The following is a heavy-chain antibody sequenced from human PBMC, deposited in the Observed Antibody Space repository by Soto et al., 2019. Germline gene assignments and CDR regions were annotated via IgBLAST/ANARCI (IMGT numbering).Heavy chain of an antibody. CDR2: IIPIFGTA. Sequence: ASVKVSCKASGCTFSSYAISWVRQAPGQGLEWMGGIIPIFGTANYAQKFQGRVTITADESASTAYMELSSLRSEDTAVYYCASEGYYDSSGYYKFDYWGQGTLVTVSS. J-gene: IGHJ4*02. V-gene: IGHV1-69*13. D-gene: IGHD3-22*01. CDR1: GCTFSSYA. CDR3: ASEGYYDSSGYYKFDY.